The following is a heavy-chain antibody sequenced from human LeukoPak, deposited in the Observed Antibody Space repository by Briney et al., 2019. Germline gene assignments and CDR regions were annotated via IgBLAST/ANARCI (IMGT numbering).Heavy chain of an antibody. V-gene: IGHV3-23*01. CDR1: GFTFSSYA. CDR3: ARGIDY. Sequence: PGGSLRLSCAASGFTFSSYAMSWVRQAPGKGLDWVSSISGSGGTTYYADSVRGRFTISRDTSKNMVFLQMNSLRVEDTAVYYCARGIDYWGRGTLVTVSS. J-gene: IGHJ4*02. CDR2: ISGSGGTT.